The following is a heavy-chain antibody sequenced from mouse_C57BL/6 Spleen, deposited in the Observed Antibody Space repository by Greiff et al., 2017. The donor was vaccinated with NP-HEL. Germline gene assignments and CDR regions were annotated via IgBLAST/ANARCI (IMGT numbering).Heavy chain of an antibody. Sequence: VQLQQSGAELVRPGASVTLSCKASGYTFTDYEMHWVKQTPVHGLEWIGAIDPETGGTAYNQKFKGKAILTADKSSSTAYMELRSLTSEDSAVYYCTRFDYSFDYWGQGTTLTVSS. J-gene: IGHJ2*01. D-gene: IGHD2-4*01. CDR3: TRFDYSFDY. CDR1: GYTFTDYE. V-gene: IGHV1-15*01. CDR2: IDPETGGT.